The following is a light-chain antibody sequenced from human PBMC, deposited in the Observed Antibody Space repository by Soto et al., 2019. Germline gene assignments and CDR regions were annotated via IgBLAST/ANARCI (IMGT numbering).Light chain of an antibody. CDR2: RNN. J-gene: IGLJ2*01. V-gene: IGLV1-47*01. CDR1: SSNLESKY. Sequence: QSVLTQPPSASGTTGQRVTISCSGSSSNLESKYVYWYQQPPGTAPKLLIYRNNQRPSGVPDRFSGSKSGTSASLAISGLRSEDEADYYCPACDDSLRGVVFGGGTKVTVL. CDR3: PACDDSLRGVV.